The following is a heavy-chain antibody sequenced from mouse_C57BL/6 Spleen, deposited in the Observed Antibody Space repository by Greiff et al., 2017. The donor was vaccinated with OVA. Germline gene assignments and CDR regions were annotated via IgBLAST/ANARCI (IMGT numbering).Heavy chain of an antibody. J-gene: IGHJ2*01. CDR2: IDPSDSET. CDR3: ARLGDGYGERTTFDY. D-gene: IGHD2-2*01. CDR1: GYTFTSYW. V-gene: IGHV1-52*01. Sequence: QVHVKQPGAELVRPGSLVKLSCKASGYTFTSYWMHWVKQRPIQGLEWIGNIDPSDSETHYNQKFKDKATLTVDKSSSTAYMQLSSLTSEDSAVYYCARLGDGYGERTTFDYWGQGTTLTVSS.